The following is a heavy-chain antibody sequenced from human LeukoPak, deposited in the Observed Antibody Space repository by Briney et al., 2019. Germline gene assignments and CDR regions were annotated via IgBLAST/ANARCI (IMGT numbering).Heavy chain of an antibody. CDR3: AREGKGSNWPDGAFDI. J-gene: IGHJ3*02. D-gene: IGHD6-13*01. CDR1: DGSISGYY. Sequence: SETLSLTCNVSDGSISGYYWHWIRQSPGEGLEWLGYIYYSGRTKSNPSLKSRATMSVDTSNNRFSLNLSSVTAADTALYYCAREGKGSNWPDGAFDIWGQGTTVVVSS. CDR2: IYYSGRT. V-gene: IGHV4-59*01.